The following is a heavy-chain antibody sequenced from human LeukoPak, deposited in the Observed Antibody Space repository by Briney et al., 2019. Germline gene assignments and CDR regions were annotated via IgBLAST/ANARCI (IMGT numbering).Heavy chain of an antibody. CDR2: IHTSGTT. CDR3: ARGRPYDYVWGSYRYIPSLFFDY. Sequence: PSETLSLTCTVSGDSISSGGFYWSWIRQPAGKGLEWVGRIHTSGTTNSNPSLKSRVTISVDTSKNQFSLKLSSVTAADTAVYYCARGRPYDYVWGSYRYIPSLFFDYWGQGTLVTVSS. J-gene: IGHJ4*02. CDR1: GDSISSGGFY. D-gene: IGHD3-16*02. V-gene: IGHV4-61*02.